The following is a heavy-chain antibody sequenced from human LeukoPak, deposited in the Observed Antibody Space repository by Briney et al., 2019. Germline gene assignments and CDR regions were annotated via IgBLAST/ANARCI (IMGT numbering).Heavy chain of an antibody. Sequence: SETLSLTCAVDGGSFNIYSWRWIRRPPGKGLEWIGEVNHSGSINYNPSLKSRVSISVDTSKKQFSLKLSSVTAADTAVYYCAKEWSYWGQGTLVTVSS. V-gene: IGHV4-34*01. CDR2: VNHSGSI. D-gene: IGHD2-8*01. CDR1: GGSFNIYS. J-gene: IGHJ4*02. CDR3: AKEWSY.